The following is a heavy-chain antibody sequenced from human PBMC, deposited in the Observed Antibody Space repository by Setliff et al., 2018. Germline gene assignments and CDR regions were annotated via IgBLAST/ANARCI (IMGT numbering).Heavy chain of an antibody. D-gene: IGHD3-16*02. CDR1: GGSISSSSYY. CDR2: SDHGGNT. CDR3: RLWSHSYHNDY. J-gene: IGHJ4*02. Sequence: LSLTCTVSGGSISSSSYYWGWIRQSPGKGLEWIGESDHGGNTTIHPSLKSRLTMSVDTSKNQFSLKLTSVTAADTAVYYCRLWSHSYHNDYWGQGTLVTVSS. V-gene: IGHV4-39*07.